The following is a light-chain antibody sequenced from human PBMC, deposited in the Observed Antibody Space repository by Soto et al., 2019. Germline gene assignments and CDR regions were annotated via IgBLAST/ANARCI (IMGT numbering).Light chain of an antibody. CDR1: SSNIGSNT. CDR2: SNN. Sequence: QSVLTQPPSASGTPGQRVTISCSGSSSNIGSNTVNWYQQLPVTAPKLLIYSNNQRPPGVPDRFSGSKSGTSASLAISVLKSEDEADYYCAAWADSLNGYVFGIGTKLTVL. J-gene: IGLJ1*01. V-gene: IGLV1-44*01. CDR3: AAWADSLNGYV.